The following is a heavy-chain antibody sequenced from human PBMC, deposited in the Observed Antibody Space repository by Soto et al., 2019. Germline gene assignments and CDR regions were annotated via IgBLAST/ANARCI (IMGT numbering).Heavy chain of an antibody. V-gene: IGHV3-66*01. CDR3: ARGADY. Sequence: EVHLVESGGGLVQPGGSLTLSCAASGFTVSSNYMSWARQAPGKGLGWVSVIYSGGTTYYADSVKGRFTISRDDSKNTLYLQMDSLRADDMAVYYCARGADYWGQGTLVTVSS. J-gene: IGHJ4*02. CDR1: GFTVSSNY. CDR2: IYSGGTT.